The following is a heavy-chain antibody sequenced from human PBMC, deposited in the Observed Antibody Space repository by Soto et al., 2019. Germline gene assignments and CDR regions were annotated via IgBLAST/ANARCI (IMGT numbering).Heavy chain of an antibody. CDR1: GFTFSSYE. CDR2: ISSSGSTI. J-gene: IGHJ5*02. V-gene: IGHV3-48*03. D-gene: IGHD1-1*01. CDR3: ARSGGRGASWFDP. Sequence: EVQLVESGGGLVQPGGSLRLSCAASGFTFSSYEMKWVRQAPGKGMEWVSYISSSGSTIYYADSVKGRFTISRDNAKNSLYLKMNSLRAEDTAVYYCARSGGRGASWFDPWGQGTLVTVSS.